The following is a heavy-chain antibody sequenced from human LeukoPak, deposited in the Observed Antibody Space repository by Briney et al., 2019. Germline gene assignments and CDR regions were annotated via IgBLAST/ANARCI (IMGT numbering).Heavy chain of an antibody. CDR3: ARSSITIFGVAHFDP. D-gene: IGHD3-3*01. Sequence: PSETLSLTCTVSGGSISSYYWSWIRQPPGKGLEWIGYIYYSGSTNYNPSLKSRVTISVDTSKNQFSLKLSSVTAADTAVYYCARSSITIFGVAHFDPWGQGTLVTVSS. CDR2: IYYSGST. J-gene: IGHJ5*02. V-gene: IGHV4-59*01. CDR1: GGSISSYY.